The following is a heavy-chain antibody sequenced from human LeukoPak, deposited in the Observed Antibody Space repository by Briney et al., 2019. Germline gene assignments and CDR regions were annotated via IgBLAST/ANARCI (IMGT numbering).Heavy chain of an antibody. Sequence: SETRSLTCTVSGYSISSGYDWGWIRQPPGKGLEWIGIIYHSGSTYYNPSLKSRVTISEDTSKNQFSLKLSSVTAADTAVYYCARDNRGYDFRDYWGQGTLVTVSS. J-gene: IGHJ4*02. CDR1: GYSISSGYD. CDR2: IYHSGST. V-gene: IGHV4-38-2*02. D-gene: IGHD5-12*01. CDR3: ARDNRGYDFRDY.